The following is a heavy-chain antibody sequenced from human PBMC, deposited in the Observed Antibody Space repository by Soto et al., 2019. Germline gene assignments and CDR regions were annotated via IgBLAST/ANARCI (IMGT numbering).Heavy chain of an antibody. J-gene: IGHJ4*02. Sequence: EVQLLESGGGLVQPGGSLRLSCAASGFTFSSYAMSWVRQAPGKGLEWVSAISGSGGSTYYADSVKGRFTISRDNSKNTLYLQMNSLRAEDTAVYYCAKDYCGGDCYLGGGFDYWGQGTLVTVSS. CDR2: ISGSGGST. D-gene: IGHD2-21*02. CDR1: GFTFSSYA. CDR3: AKDYCGGDCYLGGGFDY. V-gene: IGHV3-23*01.